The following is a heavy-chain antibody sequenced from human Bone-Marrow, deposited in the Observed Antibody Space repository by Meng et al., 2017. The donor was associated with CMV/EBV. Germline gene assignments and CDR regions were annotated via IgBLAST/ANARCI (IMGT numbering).Heavy chain of an antibody. V-gene: IGHV3-30*19. D-gene: IGHD2/OR15-2a*01. J-gene: IGHJ4*02. CDR1: GFTLSNYV. Sequence: GGLLRLSCAAPGFTLSNYVMHWVRQAPGKGLEWVAVMSYDGRVQDYGDSAKGRFTVSKETSRGTVSLQLNSLTVKDTAVDDWSRNPHAYCNRTVCYPDVWGQGPVVTVYS. CDR2: MSYDGRVQ. CDR3: SRNPHAYCNRTVCYPDV.